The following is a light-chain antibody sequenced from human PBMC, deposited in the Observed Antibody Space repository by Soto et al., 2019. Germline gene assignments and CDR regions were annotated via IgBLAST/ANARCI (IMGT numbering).Light chain of an antibody. J-gene: IGLJ1*01. CDR1: SSNIGSNY. CDR3: AEGDDGRSGNYV. Sequence: QSALTQPPSASGTPGQRVTISCSGSSSNIGSNYVYWYQQLPGTAPKLLIYRNNQRPSGVPDRFSGSKSGTSASLAISGLWSEYGSYYYCAEGDDGRSGNYVFGPGTRFPVL. CDR2: RNN. V-gene: IGLV1-47*03.